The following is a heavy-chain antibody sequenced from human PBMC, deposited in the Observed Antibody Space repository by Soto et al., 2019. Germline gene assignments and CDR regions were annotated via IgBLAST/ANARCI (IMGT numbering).Heavy chain of an antibody. CDR3: ARGVVVKVYKMGGPAY. V-gene: IGHV1-46*01. J-gene: IGHJ4*02. Sequence: QVQLVQSGAEVKKPGASVKVSCRTSGYTFSRYYMHWVRQAPGQGLEWRGIINPSSGSPNYAQKSLCRLTVTRDNSMSTVNIELIGLSSEDTAMYYCARGVVVKVYKMGGPAYWGQGPLVPVSS. D-gene: IGHD2-8*01. CDR2: INPSSGSP. CDR1: GYTFSRYY.